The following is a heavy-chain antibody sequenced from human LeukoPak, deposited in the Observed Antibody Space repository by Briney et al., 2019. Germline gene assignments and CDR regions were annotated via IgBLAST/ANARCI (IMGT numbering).Heavy chain of an antibody. V-gene: IGHV3-33*01. J-gene: IGHJ6*02. CDR3: ARSAAAGAYYYYGMDV. CDR2: IWYDGSNK. CDR1: GFTFSSYG. D-gene: IGHD6-13*01. Sequence: GGSLRLSCAASGFTFSSYGMHWVRQAPGEGLEWVAVIWYDGSNKYYADSVKGRFTISRDNSKNTLYLQMNSLRAEDTAVYYCARSAAAGAYYYYGMDVWGQGTTVTVSS.